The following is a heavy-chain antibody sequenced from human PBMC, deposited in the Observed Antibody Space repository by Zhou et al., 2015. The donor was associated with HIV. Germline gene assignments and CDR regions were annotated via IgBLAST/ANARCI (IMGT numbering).Heavy chain of an antibody. CDR3: AREGSSLNLMSSGDNWFDP. Sequence: QVQLVQSGAEVKKPGSSVKVSCKASGGTFSSYAISWVRQAPGQGLEWMGGIIPIFGTANYAQKFQGRVTITADESTSTAYMELSSLRSEDTAVYYCAREGSSLNLMSSGDNWFDPWGQGTLVTVSS. CDR2: IIPIFGTA. V-gene: IGHV1-69*12. D-gene: IGHD6-6*01. CDR1: GGTFSSYA. J-gene: IGHJ5*02.